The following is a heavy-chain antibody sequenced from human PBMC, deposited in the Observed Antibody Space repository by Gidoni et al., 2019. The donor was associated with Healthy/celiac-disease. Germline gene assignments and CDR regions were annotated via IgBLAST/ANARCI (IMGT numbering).Heavy chain of an antibody. CDR3: ARGVIEDYYGMDV. Sequence: QVQLQASGPGLVKPSETLSLTCPVSGLSISSYYWSWIRQPPGKGLEWIGYIYYSGSTNYNTSLKSRVNISVDTSKNQFSLKLSSVTAADTAVYYCARGVIEDYYGMDVWGQGTTVTVSS. J-gene: IGHJ6*02. CDR1: GLSISSYY. CDR2: IYYSGST. V-gene: IGHV4-59*01. D-gene: IGHD6-13*01.